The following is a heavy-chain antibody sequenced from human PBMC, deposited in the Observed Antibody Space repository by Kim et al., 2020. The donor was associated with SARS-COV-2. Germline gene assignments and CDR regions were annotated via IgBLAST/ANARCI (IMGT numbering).Heavy chain of an antibody. D-gene: IGHD3-22*01. CDR3: ATRPDYYDSSGYYWVDY. J-gene: IGHJ4*02. Sequence: VKGRFTISRDNSKNTLYLQMNSLRAEDTAVYYCATRPDYYDSSGYYWVDYWGQGTLVTVSS. V-gene: IGHV3-23*01.